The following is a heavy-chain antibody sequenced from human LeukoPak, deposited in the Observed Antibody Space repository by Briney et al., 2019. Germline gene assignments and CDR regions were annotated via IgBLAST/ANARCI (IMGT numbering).Heavy chain of an antibody. Sequence: PGGSLRLSCAASGFTFSSYGMHWVRQAPGKGLEWVAVISYDGSNKYYADSVKGRFTISSDNSKNTLYLQMNSLRAEDTAVYYCAKHPPYADYYFDYWGQGTLVTVSS. J-gene: IGHJ4*02. CDR2: ISYDGSNK. D-gene: IGHD4-17*01. CDR1: GFTFSSYG. V-gene: IGHV3-30*18. CDR3: AKHPPYADYYFDY.